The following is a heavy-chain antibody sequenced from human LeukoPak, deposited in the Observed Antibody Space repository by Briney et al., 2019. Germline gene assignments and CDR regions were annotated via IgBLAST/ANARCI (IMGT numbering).Heavy chain of an antibody. D-gene: IGHD2-2*01. V-gene: IGHV1-2*02. CDR2: INPNSGGT. CDR1: GYTFTGYY. J-gene: IGHJ3*02. CDR3: SRGYCCSTSCYLGVDVFDI. Sequence: GASVKVSCKASGYTFTGYYMHWVRQAPEQGLEWMGWINPNSGGTKYAQKFQGRVTMTRDTSISTAYMELSSLRSDYPAVYYFSRGYCCSTSCYLGVDVFDIWGQGTMVTVSS.